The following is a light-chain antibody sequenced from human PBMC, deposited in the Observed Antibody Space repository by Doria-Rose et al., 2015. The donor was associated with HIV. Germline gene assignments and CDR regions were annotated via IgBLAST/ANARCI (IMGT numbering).Light chain of an antibody. CDR1: QRVKSSY. CDR2: DAS. J-gene: IGKJ5*01. V-gene: IGKV3-20*01. CDR3: RQYGTSRGT. Sequence: TQSPGTLSLSPGERATLSCRASQRVKSSYLAWYQQQPGQAPRLLIYDASTRATGIPDRFSGSGSGTDLTLTISRLEPEDVAVYYCRQYGTSRGTFGQGTRLEIK.